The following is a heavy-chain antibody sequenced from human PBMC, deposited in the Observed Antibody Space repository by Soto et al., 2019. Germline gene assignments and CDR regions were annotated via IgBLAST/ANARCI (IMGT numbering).Heavy chain of an antibody. J-gene: IGHJ4*02. D-gene: IGHD3-10*01. V-gene: IGHV3-30*18. CDR1: GFTFSSYG. CDR2: ISYDGSNK. CDR3: AKDYGSGSLGY. Sequence: GGSLRLSCAASGFTFSSYGMHWVRQAPGKGLEWVAVISYDGSNKYYADSVKGRFTISRDNSKNTLYLQMNSLRAEDTAVYYCAKDYGSGSLGYWGQGTLVTVSS.